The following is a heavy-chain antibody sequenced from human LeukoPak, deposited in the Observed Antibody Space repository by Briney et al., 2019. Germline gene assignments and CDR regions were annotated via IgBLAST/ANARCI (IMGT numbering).Heavy chain of an antibody. D-gene: IGHD5-18*01. V-gene: IGHV4-59*08. CDR1: GGSISSYY. Sequence: SETLSLTCTVSGGSISSYYWSWLRQPPGKGLEWIGYIYYSGSTNYNPSLKSRVTISVDTSKNQFSLMLSSVTAADTAVYYCARGYSYAYYFDYWAREPWSPSPQ. J-gene: IGHJ4*02. CDR3: ARGYSYAYYFDY. CDR2: IYYSGST.